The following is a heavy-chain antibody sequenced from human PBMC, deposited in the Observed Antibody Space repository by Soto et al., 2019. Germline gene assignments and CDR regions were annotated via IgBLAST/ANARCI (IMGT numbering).Heavy chain of an antibody. V-gene: IGHV3-23*01. D-gene: IGHD1-26*01. CDR2: MVGDGSSS. Sequence: EVQLLESGGGLAQPGGSLRLSCAASGFIFRTYAMNWVRQAPGKGLEWVSVMVGDGSSSDYADSVRGRFTISRDNSKNTLYPQMNNLRAEDTAVYYCAKDLRPDGRYDFDYWGQGTLVTVSS. CDR1: GFIFRTYA. J-gene: IGHJ4*02. CDR3: AKDLRPDGRYDFDY.